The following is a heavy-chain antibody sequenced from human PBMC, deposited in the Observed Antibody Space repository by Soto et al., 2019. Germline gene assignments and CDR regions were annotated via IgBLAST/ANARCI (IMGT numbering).Heavy chain of an antibody. Sequence: ASVKVSCKASGYTFTGYYMHWVRQAPGQGLEWMGWINPNSGGTNYAQKFQGWVTMTRDTSISTAYMELSRLRSDDTAVYYCARDLTPGAAMAPFRYYGLNVWGQGTTVTVSS. D-gene: IGHD5-18*01. V-gene: IGHV1-2*04. J-gene: IGHJ6*02. CDR2: INPNSGGT. CDR3: ARDLTPGAAMAPFRYYGLNV. CDR1: GYTFTGYY.